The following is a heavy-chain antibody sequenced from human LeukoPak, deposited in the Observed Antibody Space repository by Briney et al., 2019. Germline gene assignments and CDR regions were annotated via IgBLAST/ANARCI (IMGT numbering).Heavy chain of an antibody. CDR1: GFTFGDYA. CDR2: IRSKAYGGTT. J-gene: IGHJ3*02. V-gene: IGHV3-49*04. D-gene: IGHD3-10*01. CDR3: SRNYVSGSYAFDI. Sequence: GGSLRLSCTGSGFTFGDYAMSWVRQAPGKGLEWVGFIRSKAYGGTTEYAASVKGRFTISRDDSKSIAYLQMNSPEIEGTAVYYCSRNYVSGSYAFDIWGQGTMVTVSS.